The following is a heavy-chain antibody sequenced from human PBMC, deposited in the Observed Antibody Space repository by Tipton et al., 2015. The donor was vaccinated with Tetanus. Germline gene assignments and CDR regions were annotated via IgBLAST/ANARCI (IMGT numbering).Heavy chain of an antibody. J-gene: IGHJ4*02. CDR1: GGSISSGGYY. Sequence: TLSLTCTVSGGSISSGGYYWSWIRQHPGKGLEWIGDIYYSGSTYYNPSLKSRVTISVDTSKNQFSLKLSSVTAADTAVYYCARGGSRPYYDGSPRDWGQGTLVTVSS. CDR2: IYYSGST. V-gene: IGHV4-31*03. D-gene: IGHD3-22*01. CDR3: ARGGSRPYYDGSPRD.